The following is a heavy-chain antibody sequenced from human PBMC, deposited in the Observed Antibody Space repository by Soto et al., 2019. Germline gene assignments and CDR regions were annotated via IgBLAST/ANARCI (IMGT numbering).Heavy chain of an antibody. V-gene: IGHV3-30-3*01. Sequence: GGSLRLSCAASGFTFSSYAMHWVRQAPGKGLEWVAVISYDGSNKYYADSVKGRFTISRDNSKNTLYLQMNSLRAEDTAVYYCARDGTYGDVSGYYYYYGMDVWGQGTTVTVSS. J-gene: IGHJ6*02. CDR1: GFTFSSYA. D-gene: IGHD4-17*01. CDR2: ISYDGSNK. CDR3: ARDGTYGDVSGYYYYYGMDV.